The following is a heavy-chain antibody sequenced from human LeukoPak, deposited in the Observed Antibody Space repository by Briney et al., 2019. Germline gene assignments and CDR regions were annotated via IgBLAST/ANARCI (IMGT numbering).Heavy chain of an antibody. Sequence: GGSLRLSCAASGFTFSTYAMGWVRQAPGKGLEWVSAISTSGSSTYYADSVKGRFTISRDNSKNTLYLQMNSLRAEDTAIYYCAKDRYSSGCYGEWDRGTLVTVSS. CDR2: ISTSGSST. J-gene: IGHJ4*02. V-gene: IGHV3-23*01. CDR1: GFTFSTYA. CDR3: AKDRYSSGCYGE. D-gene: IGHD6-19*01.